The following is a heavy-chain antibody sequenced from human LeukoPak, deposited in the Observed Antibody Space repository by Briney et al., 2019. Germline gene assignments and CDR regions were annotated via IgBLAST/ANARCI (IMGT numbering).Heavy chain of an antibody. D-gene: IGHD2-2*03. V-gene: IGHV3-30-3*01. CDR1: GFTFSSYA. CDR2: KSYDGSNK. Sequence: GGSLRLSCAASGFTFSSYAMHWVRQAPGKGLEWVAVKSYDGSNKYYADSVKGRFTISRDNSKNTLYLQMNSLRAEDTAVYYCATQVDIVVVPAANDYWGQGTLVTVSS. J-gene: IGHJ4*02. CDR3: ATQVDIVVVPAANDY.